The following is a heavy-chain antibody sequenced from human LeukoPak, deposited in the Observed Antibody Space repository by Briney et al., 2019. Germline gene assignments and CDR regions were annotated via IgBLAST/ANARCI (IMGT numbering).Heavy chain of an antibody. CDR1: GGTFSSYA. D-gene: IGHD6-13*01. CDR2: IIPIFGTA. V-gene: IGHV1-69*05. J-gene: IGHJ4*02. Sequence: GSSVKVSCKASGGTFSSYAITWVRQAPGQGLEWMGRIIPIFGTAKYAQKFQGRVTITTDESTSTAYMELSTLRSDDTAVYYCARERPPGDSSNWFLEGYFDIWGQGTLVTVSS. CDR3: ARERPPGDSSNWFLEGYFDI.